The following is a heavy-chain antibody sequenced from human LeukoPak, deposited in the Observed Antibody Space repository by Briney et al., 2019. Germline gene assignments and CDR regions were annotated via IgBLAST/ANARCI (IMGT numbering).Heavy chain of an antibody. CDR3: AKARGNLRANYFDY. D-gene: IGHD1-14*01. CDR2: ISYDGSNK. Sequence: GGSLRLSCAASGFTFSTYGMHWVRQAPGKGLEWVAVISYDGSNKYYADSVKGRFTISRDNSKNTLYLQMNSLRAEDTAVYYCAKARGNLRANYFDYWGQGTLVTVSS. V-gene: IGHV3-30*18. J-gene: IGHJ4*02. CDR1: GFTFSTYG.